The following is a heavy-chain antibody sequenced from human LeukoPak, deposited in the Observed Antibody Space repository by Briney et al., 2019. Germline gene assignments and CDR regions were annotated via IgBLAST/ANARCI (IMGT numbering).Heavy chain of an antibody. Sequence: SETLSLTCTVSGGSTSSSSYYWGWIRQPPGKGLEWIGSIYYSGSTYYNPSLKSRVTISVDTSKNQFSLKLSSVTAADTAVYYCARHLTGHYDILTGYYPHYYYYYMDVWGKGTTVTVSS. D-gene: IGHD3-9*01. J-gene: IGHJ6*03. CDR2: IYYSGST. CDR3: ARHLTGHYDILTGYYPHYYYYYMDV. V-gene: IGHV4-39*01. CDR1: GGSTSSSSYY.